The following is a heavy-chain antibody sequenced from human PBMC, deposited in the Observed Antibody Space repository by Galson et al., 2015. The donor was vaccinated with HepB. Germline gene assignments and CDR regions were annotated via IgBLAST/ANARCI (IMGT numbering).Heavy chain of an antibody. Sequence: SLRLSCAASEFTFSSYSMNWVRQAPGKGLEWVSSISESSTYIYYADSVQGRFTISRDNAKNSLYLQMNSLRAEDTAIYYCARGHCTGTSCYRNEDYYGMDVWGQGTTVTVSS. V-gene: IGHV3-21*01. D-gene: IGHD2-2*02. J-gene: IGHJ6*02. CDR3: ARGHCTGTSCYRNEDYYGMDV. CDR1: EFTFSSYS. CDR2: ISESSTYI.